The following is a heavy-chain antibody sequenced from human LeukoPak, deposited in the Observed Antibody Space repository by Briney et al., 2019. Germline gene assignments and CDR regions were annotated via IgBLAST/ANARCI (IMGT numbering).Heavy chain of an antibody. Sequence: GRSLKLSCAASGFTFSGYGMHWVRQAPGKGLEWVAVISYDGHNEYYADSVKGRFTISRDNSKNTVLLQMNSLRVEDTAVYYCAKDIGYGGMDVWGQGTTLIVSS. J-gene: IGHJ6*02. CDR1: GFTFSGYG. D-gene: IGHD5-12*01. CDR3: AKDIGYGGMDV. CDR2: ISYDGHNE. V-gene: IGHV3-30*18.